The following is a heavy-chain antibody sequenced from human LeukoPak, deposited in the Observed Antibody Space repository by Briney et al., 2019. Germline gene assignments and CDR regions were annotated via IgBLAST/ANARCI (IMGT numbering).Heavy chain of an antibody. Sequence: SETLSLTSTVSGGSISSSSYYWGWIRQPPGKGLEWIGSIYYSGSTYYNPSLKSRVTISVDTSKNQFSLKLSSVTAADTAMYYCARLMTTVTTFNYWGQGTLVTVSS. CDR1: GGSISSSSYY. V-gene: IGHV4-39*01. J-gene: IGHJ4*02. CDR2: IYYSGST. CDR3: ARLMTTVTTFNY. D-gene: IGHD4-17*01.